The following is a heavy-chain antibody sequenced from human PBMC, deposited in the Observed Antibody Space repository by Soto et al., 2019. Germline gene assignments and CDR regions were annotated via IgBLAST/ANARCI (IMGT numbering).Heavy chain of an antibody. D-gene: IGHD3-22*01. CDR1: GGTFSSYA. CDR2: IIPIFGTA. CDR3: ARLNTYYYDSSGYFNY. Sequence: QVQLVQSGAEVKKPGSSVKVSCKASGGTFSSYAISWVRQAPGQGLEWMGGIIPIFGTANYAQKFQGRVTITAEESTSTAYMELSSLRSEDTAVYYCARLNTYYYDSSGYFNYWGQGTLVTVSS. V-gene: IGHV1-69*01. J-gene: IGHJ4*02.